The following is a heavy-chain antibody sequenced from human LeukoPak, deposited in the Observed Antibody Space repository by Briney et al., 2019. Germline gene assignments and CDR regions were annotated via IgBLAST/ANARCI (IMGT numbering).Heavy chain of an antibody. CDR2: ISYDGSNK. CDR1: GFTFSGYA. V-gene: IGHV3-30*04. Sequence: GGSLRLSCAASGFTFSGYAMHWVRQAPGKGLEWVAVISYDGSNKYYADSVKGRFTISRDNSKNTLYLQMNSLRAEDTAVYYCARGVGRTAMVSHYFDYWGQGTLVTVSS. CDR3: ARGVGRTAMVSHYFDY. D-gene: IGHD5-18*01. J-gene: IGHJ4*02.